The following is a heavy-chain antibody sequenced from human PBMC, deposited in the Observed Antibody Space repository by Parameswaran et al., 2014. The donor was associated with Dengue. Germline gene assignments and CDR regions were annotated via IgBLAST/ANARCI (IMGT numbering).Heavy chain of an antibody. V-gene: IGHV1-2*02. CDR2: VGWVNPNSGAT. CDR1: GYTFSGYY. CDR3: ARGDYYHHFGMDL. J-gene: IGHJ6*02. Sequence: PGASVKVSCRASGYTFSGYYMHWVRQAPGQGLEWMGWVGWVNPNSGATNYAQKFLGRVTMTRDTSITTAYMELSRLTSDDTAVYFCARGDYYHHFGMDLWGQGTTVTVSS.